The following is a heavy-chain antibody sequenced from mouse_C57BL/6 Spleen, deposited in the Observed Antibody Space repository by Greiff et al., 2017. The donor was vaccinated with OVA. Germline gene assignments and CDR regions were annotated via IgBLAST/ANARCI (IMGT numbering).Heavy chain of an antibody. CDR2: INPDSSTI. J-gene: IGHJ4*01. CDR1: GIDFSRYW. Sequence: EVQLQQSGGGLVQPGGSLKLSCAASGIDFSRYWMSWVRRAPGKGLEWIGEINPDSSTINYAPSLKDKFIISRDNAKNTLYLQMSKVRSEDTALYYCARRDYGSSFYAMDYWGQGTSVTVSS. D-gene: IGHD1-1*01. CDR3: ARRDYGSSFYAMDY. V-gene: IGHV4-1*01.